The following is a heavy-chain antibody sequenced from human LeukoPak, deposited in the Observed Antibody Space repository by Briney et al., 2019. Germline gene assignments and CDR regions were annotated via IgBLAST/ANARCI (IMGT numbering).Heavy chain of an antibody. Sequence: GGSLRLSCAVSGFSVSSYGMSWVRQAPGKGLEWVSATTVSGDTTYYADSVKGRFTISRDNSKNTLYLQMNSLRAEDTAVYYCAKSRIVGPLRYWGQGTLVTVSS. V-gene: IGHV3-23*01. CDR3: AKSRIVGPLRY. D-gene: IGHD1-26*01. J-gene: IGHJ4*02. CDR2: TTVSGDTT. CDR1: GFSVSSYG.